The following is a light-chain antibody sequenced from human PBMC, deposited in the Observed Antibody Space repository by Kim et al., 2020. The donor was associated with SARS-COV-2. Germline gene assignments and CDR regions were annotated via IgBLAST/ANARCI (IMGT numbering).Light chain of an antibody. V-gene: IGKV3-20*01. J-gene: IGKJ1*01. Sequence: EIVLTQSPGTLSLSPGQRATLSCRASQSVSSNYLAWYQQKPGQAPRLLIYGASSRATGIPDRFSGSGSGTDFTLTISRLEPEDFAVYSWQQYGNSPWTFGQGTKVDIK. CDR2: GAS. CDR1: QSVSSNY. CDR3: QQYGNSPWT.